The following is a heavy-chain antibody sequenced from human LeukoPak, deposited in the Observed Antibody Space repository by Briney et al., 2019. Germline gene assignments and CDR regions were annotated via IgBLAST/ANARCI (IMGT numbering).Heavy chain of an antibody. CDR2: ISSSSSRSGSSAI. D-gene: IGHD3-22*01. CDR3: ASHDYYDSSGNTVKGADYFDY. Sequence: GGSLRLSCAASGFTFSSYSMNWVRQAPGKGLEWLSYISSSSSRSGSSAIYYADSVKGRFTISRDSSKNTLYLQMNSLRAEDTAVYYCASHDYYDSSGNTVKGADYFDYWGQGTLVTVSS. J-gene: IGHJ4*02. CDR1: GFTFSSYS. V-gene: IGHV3-48*01.